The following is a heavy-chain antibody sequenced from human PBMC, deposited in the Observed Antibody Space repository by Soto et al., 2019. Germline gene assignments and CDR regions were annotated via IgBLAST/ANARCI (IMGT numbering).Heavy chain of an antibody. CDR3: ARGRYYYGSGSFFHGI. D-gene: IGHD3-10*01. CDR2: IYHSGST. V-gene: IGHV4-4*02. CDR1: GGSISSSNW. Sequence: NPSETLSLTCAVSGGSISSSNWWSWVRQPPGKGLEWIGEIYHSGSTNYNPSLKSRVTISVDKSKNQFSLKLSSVTAADTAVYYCARGRYYYGSGSFFHGIWGQGTLVTVSS. J-gene: IGHJ4*02.